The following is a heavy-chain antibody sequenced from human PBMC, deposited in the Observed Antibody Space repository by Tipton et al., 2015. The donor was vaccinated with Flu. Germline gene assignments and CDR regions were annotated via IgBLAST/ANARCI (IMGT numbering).Heavy chain of an antibody. J-gene: IGHJ4*02. V-gene: IGHV1-8*01. Sequence: QLVQSGAEVKKPGASVKVSCKASGYTFTDYDINWVRQATGQGLEWMGWMTPKSGNIGYAQKFQGRVSMTRNTSISTAYMELSSLRSEDTAVYYCARGPQWELNPENDYWGQGTLVTVSS. D-gene: IGHD1-26*01. CDR1: GYTFTDYD. CDR3: ARGPQWELNPENDY. CDR2: MTPKSGNI.